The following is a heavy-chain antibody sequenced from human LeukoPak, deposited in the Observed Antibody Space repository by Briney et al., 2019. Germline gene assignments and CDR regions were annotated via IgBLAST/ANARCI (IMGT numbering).Heavy chain of an antibody. CDR2: IYYTGST. D-gene: IGHD3-22*01. CDR1: GDSFSSGGYY. V-gene: IGHV4-31*03. J-gene: IGHJ3*01. CDR3: ARPLNTVHDTSDV. Sequence: SQTLSLTCTVSGDSFSSGGYYWVWLRQRPGKGLEWIGYIYYTGSTSYNPSRKSRLTIAVATSKNQFSLKLSSVTAADTAVYYCARPLNTVHDTSDVWGQGTMVTVSS.